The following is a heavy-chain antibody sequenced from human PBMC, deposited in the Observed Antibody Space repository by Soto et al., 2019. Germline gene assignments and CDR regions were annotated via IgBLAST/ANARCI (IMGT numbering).Heavy chain of an antibody. CDR1: GFISRSYW. CDR2: INGDGRST. Sequence: PGGSLRLSCAASGFISRSYWMHWVRQVPGKGLVWVSRINGDGRSTSYADSVKGRFTISRDNSKNTLYLQMNSLRAEDTAVYYCARDLDYGGNSGDYWGQGTLVTVSS. V-gene: IGHV3-74*01. CDR3: ARDLDYGGNSGDY. J-gene: IGHJ4*02. D-gene: IGHD4-17*01.